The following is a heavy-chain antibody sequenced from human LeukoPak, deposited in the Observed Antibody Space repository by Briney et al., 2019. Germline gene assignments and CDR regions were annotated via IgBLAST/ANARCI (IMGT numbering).Heavy chain of an antibody. J-gene: IGHJ4*02. D-gene: IGHD4-17*01. CDR3: ARSVSDYGDSRPHFDY. Sequence: SETLSLTCTVSGGSISSSSYYWGWIRQPPGKGLEWIGSIYYSGSTYYNPSLKSRVTISVDTSKNQFSLKLSSVTAAETAVYYCARSVSDYGDSRPHFDYWGQGTLVTVSS. CDR2: IYYSGST. V-gene: IGHV4-39*01. CDR1: GGSISSSSYY.